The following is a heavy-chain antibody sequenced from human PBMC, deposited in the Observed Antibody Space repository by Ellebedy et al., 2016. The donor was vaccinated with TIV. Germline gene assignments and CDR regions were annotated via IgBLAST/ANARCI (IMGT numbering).Heavy chain of an antibody. V-gene: IGHV1-18*01. CDR2: ISGYSGNT. D-gene: IGHD1-26*01. CDR3: ARLEVGAVTDMGYYYFGMDV. CDR1: GYSFTSYG. Sequence: ASVKVSCXASGYSFTSYGINWVRQAPGQGLEWVGWISGYSGNTKFAQRWQGRVVLTTDTSTSTAYMELRSLRSDDTAVFYCARLEVGAVTDMGYYYFGMDVWGQGTTVTVSS. J-gene: IGHJ6*02.